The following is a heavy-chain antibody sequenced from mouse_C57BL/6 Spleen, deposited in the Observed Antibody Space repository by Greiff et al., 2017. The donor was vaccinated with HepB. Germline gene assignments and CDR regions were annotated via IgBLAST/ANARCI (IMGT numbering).Heavy chain of an antibody. V-gene: IGHV1-82*01. D-gene: IGHD1-1*02. CDR2: IYPGDGDT. CDR3: ARNYGPSWFAY. CDR1: GYAFSSSW. J-gene: IGHJ3*01. Sequence: VQLQQSGPELVKPGASVKISCKASGYAFSSSWMNWVKQRPGKGLEWIGRIYPGDGDTNYNGKFKGKATLTADKSSSTAYMQLSSLTSEDSAVYFCARNYGPSWFAYWGQGTLVTVSA.